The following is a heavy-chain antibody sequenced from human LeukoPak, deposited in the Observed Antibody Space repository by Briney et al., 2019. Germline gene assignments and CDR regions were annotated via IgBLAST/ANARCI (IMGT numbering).Heavy chain of an antibody. J-gene: IGHJ5*02. Sequence: GASVKVSCKASGYTFTAYYIHWVRQAPGQGLEWMGWIIPYSGGTNYAQKFQGRVTMTRDTSISTAYMELSRLRSDDTAVYYCASLLIGGYCSSTSCANWFDPWGQGTLVTVSS. CDR2: IIPYSGGT. V-gene: IGHV1-2*02. CDR1: GYTFTAYY. D-gene: IGHD2-2*01. CDR3: ASLLIGGYCSSTSCANWFDP.